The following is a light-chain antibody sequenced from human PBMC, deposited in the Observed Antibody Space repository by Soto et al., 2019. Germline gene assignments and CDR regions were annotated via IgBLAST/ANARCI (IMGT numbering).Light chain of an antibody. CDR1: SSDVGGYDY. CDR3: CSYTTSTTWV. V-gene: IGLV2-14*03. J-gene: IGLJ3*02. CDR2: DVT. Sequence: QSVLTQPASVSGSPGQSITISCTGTSSDVGGYDYVSWYQQYPGKAPQLMIYDVTNRPSGVSNRFSGSKSGNTASLTISGLQAEDEADYYCCSYTTSTTWVFGGGTKLTVL.